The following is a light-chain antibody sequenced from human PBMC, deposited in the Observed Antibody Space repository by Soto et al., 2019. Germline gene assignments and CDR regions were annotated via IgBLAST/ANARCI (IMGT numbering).Light chain of an antibody. Sequence: EILRCQSPATLSRPPGESATLSCRASQSVSTNFAWYQQRPGQAPRLLIYGASTRATGVPPTFSGSASGTEFTLTISSLQSEDFTVYNCQQSNKWPLTVAQGTKVDIK. V-gene: IGKV3-15*01. J-gene: IGKJ1*01. CDR1: QSVSTN. CDR2: GAS. CDR3: QQSNKWPLT.